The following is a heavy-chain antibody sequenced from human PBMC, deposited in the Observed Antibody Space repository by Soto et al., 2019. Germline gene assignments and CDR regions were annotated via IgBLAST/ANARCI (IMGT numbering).Heavy chain of an antibody. V-gene: IGHV3-23*01. CDR1: GFTFSTYA. Sequence: GGSLRLSCAASGFTFSTYAMAWVRQAPGKGLEWVSGVSASGLNTDYADPVKGRFYISRDNSKNTVSLHMNSLRAEDTALYYCAKDLPEELLPTCFDPWGQGTLVTVSS. CDR3: AKDLPEELLPTCFDP. J-gene: IGHJ5*02. CDR2: VSASGLNT. D-gene: IGHD1-26*01.